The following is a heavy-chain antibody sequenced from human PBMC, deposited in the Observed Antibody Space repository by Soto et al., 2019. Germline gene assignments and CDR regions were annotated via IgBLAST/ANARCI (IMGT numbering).Heavy chain of an antibody. CDR1: GGSISSGDYY. V-gene: IGHV4-30-4*01. CDR3: ARDQVPVPSLVEFGYNYYGMDV. J-gene: IGHJ6*02. D-gene: IGHD3-16*01. Sequence: QVQLQESGPGLVKPSQTLSLTCTVSGGSISSGDYYWSWIRQPPGKGLEWIGYIYYTGSTYSNPSLKSRVSISVDTSKNQFSLKLRSVTDADTAVYYCARDQVPVPSLVEFGYNYYGMDVWGQGTTVTVSS. CDR2: IYYTGST.